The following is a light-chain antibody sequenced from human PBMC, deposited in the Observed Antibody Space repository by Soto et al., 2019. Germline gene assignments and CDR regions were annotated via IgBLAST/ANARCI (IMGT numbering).Light chain of an antibody. Sequence: QSVLTQLPSASGTPGQTVTISCSGTGSNIRSNSVYWYQQLPGTAPKLLIYRNDQRPSGVPYRISGSKSGTSASLALSGLRSEDEADYYCAAWDDSLRGYVFGTGTKLTVL. J-gene: IGLJ1*01. CDR3: AAWDDSLRGYV. CDR1: GSNIRSNS. V-gene: IGLV1-47*01. CDR2: RND.